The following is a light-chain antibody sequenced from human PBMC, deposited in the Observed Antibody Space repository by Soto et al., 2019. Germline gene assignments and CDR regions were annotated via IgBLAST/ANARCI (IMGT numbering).Light chain of an antibody. CDR1: QCISKY. Sequence: DIQMTQSPSSLSASLGDRVTITCQANQCISKYVHGYQQRPGKAPKLVIYDASNLEARVPSRFSGGGSGTLFTLSSSSLHPEDIATSYFQQYNNLPYTFGQGTKMEIK. CDR3: QQYNNLPYT. CDR2: DAS. V-gene: IGKV1-33*01. J-gene: IGKJ2*01.